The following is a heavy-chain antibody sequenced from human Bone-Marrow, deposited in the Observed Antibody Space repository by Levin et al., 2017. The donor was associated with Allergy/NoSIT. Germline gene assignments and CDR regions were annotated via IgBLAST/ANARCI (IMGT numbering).Heavy chain of an antibody. CDR1: TFTFTNYW. Sequence: GESLKISCVASTFTFTNYWMTWVRQAPGKGLEWLANINQDGSKTFYVDSLRGRFTISRDNVKNSVYLQMNNLRAEDTAVYFSARSGFVAAFDLWGQGTMLTVSS. CDR3: ARSGFVAAFDL. J-gene: IGHJ3*01. CDR2: INQDGSKT. D-gene: IGHD1-1*01. V-gene: IGHV3-7*04.